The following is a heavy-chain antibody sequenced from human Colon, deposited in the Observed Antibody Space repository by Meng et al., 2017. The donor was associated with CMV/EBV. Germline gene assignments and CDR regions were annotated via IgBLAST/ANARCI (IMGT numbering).Heavy chain of an antibody. J-gene: IGHJ4*02. Sequence: KASGYPLSNYAMNYAMNWVRQAPGQGLEWMGWINTNTGNPTYAQGFTGRFVFSLDTSVSTAYLQISSLKADDTAVYYCARGRLTADYWGQGTLVTVSS. D-gene: IGHD4/OR15-4a*01. V-gene: IGHV7-4-1*02. CDR2: INTNTGNP. CDR1: GYPLSNYAMNYA. CDR3: ARGRLTADY.